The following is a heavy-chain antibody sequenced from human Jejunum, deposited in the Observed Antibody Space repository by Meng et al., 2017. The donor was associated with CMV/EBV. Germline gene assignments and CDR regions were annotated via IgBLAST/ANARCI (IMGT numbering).Heavy chain of an antibody. CDR2: IYQSTNN. V-gene: IGHV4-39*01. CDR3: ARVCKYSYGQGCFDH. CDR1: SSSSSSDV. J-gene: IGHJ4*02. D-gene: IGHD5-18*01. Sequence: SSSSSSDVWGRSRQPPGKGREWIADIYQSTNNYYNPDHERRVTITVDTSKNHYSQKLNSVTAAETAVYYGARVCKYSYGQGCFDHWGQGTLVTVSS.